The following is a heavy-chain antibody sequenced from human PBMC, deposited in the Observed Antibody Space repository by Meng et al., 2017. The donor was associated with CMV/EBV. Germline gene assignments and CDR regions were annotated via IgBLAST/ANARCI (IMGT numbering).Heavy chain of an antibody. CDR3: ARDRGGDGCGGDCYYYYYGMDV. CDR1: GFTFSSYS. V-gene: IGHV3-21*01. D-gene: IGHD2-21*01. CDR2: ISSSSSYI. Sequence: GESLKISCAASGFTFSSYSMNWVRQAPGKGLEWVSSISSSSSYIYYADSVKGRFTISRDNAKNSLYLQMNSLRAEDTAVYYCARDRGGDGCGGDCYYYYYGMDVWRQGTTVTVSS. J-gene: IGHJ6*02.